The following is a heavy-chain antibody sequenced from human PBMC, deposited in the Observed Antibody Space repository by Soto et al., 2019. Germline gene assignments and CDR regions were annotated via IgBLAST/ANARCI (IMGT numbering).Heavy chain of an antibody. V-gene: IGHV1-46*01. J-gene: IGHJ5*02. CDR1: GYTFTTHY. CDR3: ARAGENYGSGTFSPPLRYALNS. Sequence: QVQLVQSGTEVKKPGASVNVSCKASGYTFTTHYMHWVRQAPGQGLEWMGIINPSGGRTTYALKFQGRVTMTSDTSTNTVYVELTSLRSEATAIYFCARAGENYGSGTFSPPLRYALNSWGQGTLVTVSS. CDR2: INPSGGRT. D-gene: IGHD3-10*01.